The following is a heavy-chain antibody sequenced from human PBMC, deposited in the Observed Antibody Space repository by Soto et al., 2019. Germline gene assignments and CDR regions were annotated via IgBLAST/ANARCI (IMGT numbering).Heavy chain of an antibody. CDR1: GYSFTEYA. Sequence: EASVKVSCKTSGYSFTEYAVHWVRQAPGQRLEWMGWIYAGNGNTKYSQKFQDRVIITRDTFATTAYMELSSLISEDTAVYYCAMSPLPDYYYHYYMDIWGKGTMVTVSS. CDR3: AMSPLPDYYYHYYMDI. CDR2: IYAGNGNT. D-gene: IGHD2-21*01. V-gene: IGHV1-3*01. J-gene: IGHJ6*03.